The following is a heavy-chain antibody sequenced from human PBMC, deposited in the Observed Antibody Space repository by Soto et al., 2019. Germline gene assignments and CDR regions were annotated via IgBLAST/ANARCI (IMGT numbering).Heavy chain of an antibody. V-gene: IGHV4-34*01. D-gene: IGHD3-10*01. CDR3: ARTRGYFGSGSYYYVKGNWFDP. CDR2: VNHSGST. CDR1: GGSFSGYY. Sequence: QVQLQQWGAGLLKPSETLSLTCAVYGGSFSGYYWSWIRQPPGKGLAWLGEVNHSGSTNYNPSLKSRVTISVDTSKNQFALKLTSVTAADTALYYCARTRGYFGSGSYYYVKGNWFDPWGQGTLVTVSS. J-gene: IGHJ5*02.